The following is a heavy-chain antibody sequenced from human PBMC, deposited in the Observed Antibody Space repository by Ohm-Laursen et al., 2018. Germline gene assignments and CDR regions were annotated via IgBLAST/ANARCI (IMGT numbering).Heavy chain of an antibody. CDR3: ARSDTSMVWYFDY. CDR1: GFSLSTSGMS. V-gene: IGHV2-70*11. CDR2: IDWDDDK. J-gene: IGHJ4*02. Sequence: TQTLTLTCSFSGFSLSTSGMSVTWIRRPPGKALEWLGRIDWDDDKYYSTSLKTRLTISKDTSKNQVVLTMTNMDPVDTATYYCARSDTSMVWYFDYWGQGTLVTVSS. D-gene: IGHD5-18*01.